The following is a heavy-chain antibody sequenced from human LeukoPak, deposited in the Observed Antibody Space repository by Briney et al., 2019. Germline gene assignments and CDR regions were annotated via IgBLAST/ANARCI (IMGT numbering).Heavy chain of an antibody. CDR1: GYTFTSYG. CDR3: ANLLFWSGYSTYYYGMDV. J-gene: IGHJ6*02. CDR2: INTNTGNP. D-gene: IGHD3-3*01. Sequence: ASVKVSCKASGYTFTSYGISWVRQALGQGLEWMGWINTNTGNPTYAQGFTGRFVFSLDTSVSTAYLQISSLKAEDTAVYYCANLLFWSGYSTYYYGMDVWGQGTTVTVSS. V-gene: IGHV7-4-1*02.